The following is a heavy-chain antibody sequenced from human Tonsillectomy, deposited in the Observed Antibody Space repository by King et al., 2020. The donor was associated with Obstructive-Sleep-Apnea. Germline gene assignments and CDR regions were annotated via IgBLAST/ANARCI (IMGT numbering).Heavy chain of an antibody. J-gene: IGHJ4*02. CDR3: ARDRGGAGPTTTDY. D-gene: IGHD1-26*01. CDR1: GFTFRTSR. CDR2: INSDGSST. Sequence: QLVQSGGGLVQPGGSLRLSCAASGFTFRTSRMHWVRQAPGKGLVWVSRINSDGSSTIYADFVKGRFTISRDNAKNTLYLQMNSLRAEDTAVYYCARDRGGAGPTTTDYWGQGTLVTVSS. V-gene: IGHV3-74*01.